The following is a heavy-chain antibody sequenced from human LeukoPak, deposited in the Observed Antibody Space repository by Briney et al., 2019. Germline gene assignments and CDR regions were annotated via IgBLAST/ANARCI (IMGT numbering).Heavy chain of an antibody. J-gene: IGHJ6*02. D-gene: IGHD6-19*01. V-gene: IGHV1-46*01. CDR3: ARVGYSSGWYSNYYGMDV. CDR2: INPSGGST. Sequence: ASVKVSCKASGYTFTSYYMHWVRQAPGRGLEWMGIINPSGGSTSYAQKFQGRVTMTRDTSTSTVYMELSSLRSEDTAVYYCARVGYSSGWYSNYYGMDVWGQGTTVTVSS. CDR1: GYTFTSYY.